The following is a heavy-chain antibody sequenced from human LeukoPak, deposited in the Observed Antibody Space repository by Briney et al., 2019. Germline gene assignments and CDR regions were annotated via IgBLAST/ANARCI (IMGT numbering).Heavy chain of an antibody. CDR3: AKAGVYDILTGYYPAYYFDY. Sequence: GGSLRLSCAASGFTFSSYAMSWVRQAPGKGLEWVSATSGIGGSTYYADSVKGRFTISRDNSKNTLYLQMNRLRAEDTAVYYCAKAGVYDILTGYYPAYYFDYWGQGTLVTVSS. CDR2: TSGIGGST. V-gene: IGHV3-23*01. CDR1: GFTFSSYA. D-gene: IGHD3-9*01. J-gene: IGHJ4*02.